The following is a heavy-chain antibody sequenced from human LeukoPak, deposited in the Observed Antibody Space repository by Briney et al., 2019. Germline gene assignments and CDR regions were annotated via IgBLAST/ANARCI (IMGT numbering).Heavy chain of an antibody. V-gene: IGHV3-23*01. CDR2: ISGSGGST. CDR1: GFTFSSYA. D-gene: IGHD1-26*01. Sequence: PGGSLRLSCAASGFTFSSYAMSWVRQTPGKGLDWVSGISGSGGSTYYADSVKGRFTISRDNSKNTLYLQMNSLRAEDTAVYYCARRSGSYFDYWGQGTLVTVSS. CDR3: ARRSGSYFDY. J-gene: IGHJ4*02.